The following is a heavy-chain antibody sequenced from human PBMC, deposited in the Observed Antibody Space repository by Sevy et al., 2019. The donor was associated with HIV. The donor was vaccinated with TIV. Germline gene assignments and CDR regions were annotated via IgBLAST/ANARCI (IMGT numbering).Heavy chain of an antibody. Sequence: GGSLRLSCAASGFSVSDNYMSWVRQTPGKRLEWVSVIYIGDSTFYADSVKGRFTISRDNSKNTLFLQMNRLRDEDTAVYYCASGLLRYFFDYWGQGTLVTVSS. J-gene: IGHJ4*02. CDR2: IYIGDST. CDR1: GFSVSDNY. V-gene: IGHV3-53*01. D-gene: IGHD3-22*01. CDR3: ASGLLRYFFDY.